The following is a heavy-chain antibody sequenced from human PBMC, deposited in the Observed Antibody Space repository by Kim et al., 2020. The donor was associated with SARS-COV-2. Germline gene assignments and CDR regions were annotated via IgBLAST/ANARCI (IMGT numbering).Heavy chain of an antibody. Sequence: SETLSLTCSVSGGSLIGYYWAWIRQTPGKGLEWIGEVTHGGSTNSSPSLKDRVSISADMSKRQFSLKLASVTAADTAVYFCSRALDSTGFYYWGQGTLVT. CDR3: SRALDSTGFYY. CDR1: GGSLIGYY. D-gene: IGHD3-22*01. J-gene: IGHJ4*02. V-gene: IGHV4-34*01. CDR2: VTHGGST.